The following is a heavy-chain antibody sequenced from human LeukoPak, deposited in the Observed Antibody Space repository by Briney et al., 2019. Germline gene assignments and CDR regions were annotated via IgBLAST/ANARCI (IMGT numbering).Heavy chain of an antibody. CDR3: AKGTMVWGAPSYYYYMDV. Sequence: GGSLRLSYAASGFTFSSYWMSWVRQAPGKGLEWVANIKQDGSEKYYVDSVKGRFTISRDNAKNSLYLQMNSLRAEDTAVYYCAKGTMVWGAPSYYYYMDVWGKGTTVTVSS. CDR2: IKQDGSEK. V-gene: IGHV3-7*01. D-gene: IGHD3-10*01. J-gene: IGHJ6*03. CDR1: GFTFSSYW.